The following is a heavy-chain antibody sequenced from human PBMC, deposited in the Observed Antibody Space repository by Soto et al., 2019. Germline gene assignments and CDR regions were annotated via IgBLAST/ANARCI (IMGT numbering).Heavy chain of an antibody. V-gene: IGHV1-69*12. Sequence: QVQLVQSGAEVKKPGSSVKVSCKASVGTFSSYTISWVRQAPGQGLEWMGGIIPMFGTGNYAQKFQGRVTITADESTNTAYMELSSLRSEDTAVYYCARRYCISPSCHYYGLDVWGQGTTVTVSS. J-gene: IGHJ6*02. D-gene: IGHD2-2*01. CDR1: VGTFSSYT. CDR2: IIPMFGTG. CDR3: ARRYCISPSCHYYGLDV.